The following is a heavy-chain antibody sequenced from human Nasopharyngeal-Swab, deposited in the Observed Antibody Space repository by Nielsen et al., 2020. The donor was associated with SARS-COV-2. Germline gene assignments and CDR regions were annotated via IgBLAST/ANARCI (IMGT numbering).Heavy chain of an antibody. J-gene: IGHJ3*02. CDR2: IVVGSGNT. D-gene: IGHD3-22*01. CDR3: AASPNYYDSSGYPFDI. Sequence: SVKVSCKASGFTFTSSAVQWVRQARGQRLEWIGWIVVGSGNTNYAQKFQERVTITRDMSTSTAYMELSSLRSEDTAVYYCAASPNYYDSSGYPFDIWGLGTMVTVSS. V-gene: IGHV1-58*01. CDR1: GFTFTSSA.